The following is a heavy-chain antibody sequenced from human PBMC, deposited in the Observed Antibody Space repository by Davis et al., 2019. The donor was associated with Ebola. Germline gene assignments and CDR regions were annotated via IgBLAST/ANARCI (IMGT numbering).Heavy chain of an antibody. CDR1: GYTFTSYD. J-gene: IGHJ6*02. V-gene: IGHV1-8*01. D-gene: IGHD6-13*01. Sequence: ASVKVSCKASGYTFTSYDINWVRQATGQGLEWMGWMNPNSGNTGYVQKFQGRVTMTRNTSISTAYMELSSLRSEDTAVYYCARGAVSAIYYYYGMDVWGQGTTVTVSS. CDR2: MNPNSGNT. CDR3: ARGAVSAIYYYYGMDV.